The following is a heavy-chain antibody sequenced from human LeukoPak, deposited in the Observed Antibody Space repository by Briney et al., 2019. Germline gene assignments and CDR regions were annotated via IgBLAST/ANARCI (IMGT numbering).Heavy chain of an antibody. V-gene: IGHV3-7*01. J-gene: IGHJ4*02. CDR2: IKQDGSEK. CDR1: GFTFSSYW. D-gene: IGHD4-17*01. Sequence: GGSLRLSCAASGFTFSSYWMSWVRQAPGKGLEWVANIKQDGSEKYYVDSVKGRFTISRDNAKNSLYLQMNSLRAEDTAVYYCARVLHGDYPNFDYWGQGTLVTVSS. CDR3: ARVLHGDYPNFDY.